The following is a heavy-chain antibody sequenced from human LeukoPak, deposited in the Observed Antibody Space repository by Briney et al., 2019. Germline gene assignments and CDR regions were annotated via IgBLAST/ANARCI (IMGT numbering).Heavy chain of an antibody. D-gene: IGHD3-22*01. CDR1: GGSISSGSYY. CDR3: ARVPSITMMGYYFDY. V-gene: IGHV4-61*02. J-gene: IGHJ4*02. CDR2: IYTSGST. Sequence: PSETLSLTCTVSGGSISSGSYYWSWIRQPAGKGLEWIGRIYTSGSTNYNPSLKSRVTISVDTSKNQFSLKLSSVTAADTAVYHCARVPSITMMGYYFDYWGQGTLVTVSS.